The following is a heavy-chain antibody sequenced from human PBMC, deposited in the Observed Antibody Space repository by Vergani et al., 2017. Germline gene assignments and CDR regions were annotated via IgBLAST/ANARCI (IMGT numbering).Heavy chain of an antibody. J-gene: IGHJ6*03. CDR2: IYNSGST. CDR3: ASTDGSVSSSPIQHYYYYYMDV. D-gene: IGHD6-13*01. CDR1: GGSLSSGSYY. V-gene: IGHV4-31*03. Sequence: QVQLQESGPGLLKPSQTLSLTCTVSGGSLSSGSYYWSWVRQRPGKGLEWIGYIYNSGSTYYNPSLKSRVTISVDASKNQFSLKLSSVTAADTAVYYCASTDGSVSSSPIQHYYYYYMDVWGKGP.